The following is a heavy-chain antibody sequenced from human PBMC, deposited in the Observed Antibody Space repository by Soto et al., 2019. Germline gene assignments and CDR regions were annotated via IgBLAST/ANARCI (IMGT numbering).Heavy chain of an antibody. D-gene: IGHD2-2*01. V-gene: IGHV4-59*01. J-gene: IGHJ6*02. CDR1: GGSISSYY. CDR2: IYYSGST. CDR3: ASGLQLPPYGMDV. Sequence: QVQLQESGPGLVKPSETLSLTCTVSGGSISSYYWSWIRQPPGKGLEWIGYIYYSGSTNYNPSLKSRVTISVDTSKNQFSLKLSSVTAADTAVYYCASGLQLPPYGMDVWGQGTTVTVSS.